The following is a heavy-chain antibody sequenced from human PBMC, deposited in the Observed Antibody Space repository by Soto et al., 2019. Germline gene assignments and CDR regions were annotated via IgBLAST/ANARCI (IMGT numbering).Heavy chain of an antibody. CDR2: ITGNSGAT. CDR3: AKDAMVRGVTYFDH. V-gene: IGHV3-23*01. Sequence: EVQLLESGGALIQAGGSLRLSCAATGFTFTSYTMNWLRLAPGKGLERVSAITGNSGATFFADSVKGRFAISRDNSKNTLYLQMDSLSAEDTAVYYCAKDAMVRGVTYFDHWGQGTLVTVYS. J-gene: IGHJ4*02. CDR1: GFTFTSYT. D-gene: IGHD3-10*01.